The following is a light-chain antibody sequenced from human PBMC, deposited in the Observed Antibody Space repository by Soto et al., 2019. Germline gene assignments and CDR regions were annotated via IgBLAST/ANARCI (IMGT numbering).Light chain of an antibody. CDR1: QDISDY. CDR3: QQLNSYPLT. Sequence: DIQLTQSPSFLSASVGDRVTITCRASQDISDYLAWYQQRPGKAPKLLIYAASTLQSGVPSRVSGSGSGTAFTLTISSLQPEDFATYSCQQLNSYPLTFGGGTKVEIK. CDR2: AAS. J-gene: IGKJ4*01. V-gene: IGKV1-9*01.